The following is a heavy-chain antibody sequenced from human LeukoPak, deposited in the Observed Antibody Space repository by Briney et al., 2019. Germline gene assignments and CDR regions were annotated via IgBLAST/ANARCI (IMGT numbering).Heavy chain of an antibody. CDR1: GYTFTSYY. CDR3: ARDGDYVWGSYRFYPLDY. J-gene: IGHJ4*02. V-gene: IGHV1-46*01. CDR2: INPSGGST. D-gene: IGHD3-16*02. Sequence: ASVKVSCKASGYTFTSYYMHWVRQAPGQGLEWMGIINPSGGSTSYAQKFQGRVTMTRDTSTSTVYMELSSLRSEDTAVYYYARDGDYVWGSYRFYPLDYWGQGTLVTVSS.